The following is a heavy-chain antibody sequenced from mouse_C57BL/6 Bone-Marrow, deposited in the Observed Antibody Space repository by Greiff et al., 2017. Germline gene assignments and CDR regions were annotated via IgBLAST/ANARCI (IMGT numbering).Heavy chain of an antibody. CDR1: GFTFSSYA. CDR2: ISSGGDYI. J-gene: IGHJ4*01. D-gene: IGHD2-12*01. V-gene: IGHV5-9-1*02. CDR3: TEEGNSDPYAMDY. Sequence: EVQLVESGEGLVKPGGSLKLSCAASGFTFSSYAMSWVRQTPEKRLEWVAYISSGGDYIYYADTVKGRFTISRDNARNTLYLQVSSLQSEYTAMYYCTEEGNSDPYAMDYWGQGTSVTVSS.